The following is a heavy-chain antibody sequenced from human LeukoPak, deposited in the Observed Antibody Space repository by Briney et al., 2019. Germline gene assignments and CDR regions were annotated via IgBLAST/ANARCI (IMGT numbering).Heavy chain of an antibody. J-gene: IGHJ6*02. CDR2: INPNSGGT. V-gene: IGHV1-2*02. CDR3: AREAPSDFWSESDYYYGMDV. CDR1: GYTFTGYY. Sequence: ASVKVSCKASGYTFTGYYMHWVRQAPGQGREWMGWINPNSGGTNYAQKFQGRVTMTRDTSISTAYMELSRLRSDDTAVYYCAREAPSDFWSESDYYYGMDVWGQGTTVTVSS. D-gene: IGHD3-3*01.